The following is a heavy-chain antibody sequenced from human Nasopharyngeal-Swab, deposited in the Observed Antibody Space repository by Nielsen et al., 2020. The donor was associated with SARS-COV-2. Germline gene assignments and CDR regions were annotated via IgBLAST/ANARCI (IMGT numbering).Heavy chain of an antibody. Sequence: GESLKISCAASGFTFDDYAMHWVRQAPGKGLEWVSLISGDGGSTYYADSVKGRFTLSRDNSKNSLYLQMNSLRTEDTALYYCAKDIGIYYYMDVWGKGTTVTVSS. V-gene: IGHV3-43*02. CDR3: AKDIGIYYYMDV. D-gene: IGHD3-3*02. CDR2: ISGDGGST. CDR1: GFTFDDYA. J-gene: IGHJ6*03.